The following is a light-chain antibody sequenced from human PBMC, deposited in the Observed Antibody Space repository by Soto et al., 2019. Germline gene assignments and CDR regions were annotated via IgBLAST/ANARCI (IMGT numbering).Light chain of an antibody. CDR3: QQRSNWPIN. CDR2: DAS. Sequence: EIVLTQSPATLSLSPVESATRSCMATRSVSSYLAWYQQKPGQAPRLLIYDASSRPTDIPARFSGSGSGTDFTLTISSLEPEDFALYYCQQRSNWPINCGQGTRREIK. CDR1: RSVSSY. J-gene: IGKJ5*01. V-gene: IGKV3-11*01.